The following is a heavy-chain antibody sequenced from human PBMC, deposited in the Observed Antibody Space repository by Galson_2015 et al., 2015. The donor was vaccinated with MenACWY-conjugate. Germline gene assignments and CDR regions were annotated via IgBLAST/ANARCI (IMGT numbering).Heavy chain of an antibody. CDR2: IRRSSSTI. D-gene: IGHD5-18*01. CDR1: GFTFSTYS. V-gene: IGHV3-48*02. CDR3: ARVPGSSYGYYDW. J-gene: IGHJ4*02. Sequence: SLRLSCAASGFTFSTYSMNWVRQAPGKGLEWVSYIRRSSSTIYYADSVKGRFTISRDNAKNSLYLQMNTLRDEDTAVYYCARVPGSSYGYYDWWGQGTLVTVS.